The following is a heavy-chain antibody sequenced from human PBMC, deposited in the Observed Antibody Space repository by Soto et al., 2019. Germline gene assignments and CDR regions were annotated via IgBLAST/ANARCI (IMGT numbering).Heavy chain of an antibody. J-gene: IGHJ4*02. CDR1: GYTFTSYG. CDR2: ISAYNGLT. Sequence: QVQLVQSGAEVKKPGALVKVSCKASGYTFTSYGISWVRQAPGQGLEWMGWISAYNGLTSYAQNLQGRVTMTRDTSTSTVDMELRSLRSDDTAVYYCARRSIDNSSWKGLDYWGQGTLVTVSS. D-gene: IGHD6-13*01. CDR3: ARRSIDNSSWKGLDY. V-gene: IGHV1-18*01.